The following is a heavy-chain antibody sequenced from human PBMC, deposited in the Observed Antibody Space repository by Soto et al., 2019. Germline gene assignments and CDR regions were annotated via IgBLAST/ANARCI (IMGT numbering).Heavy chain of an antibody. V-gene: IGHV4-30-2*01. D-gene: IGHD2-2*01. J-gene: IGHJ5*02. CDR2: IYHSGST. Sequence: SETLSLTCAVSGGSISSGGYSWSWIRQPPGKGLEWIGYIYHSGSTYYNPSLKSRVTISVDRSKNQFSLKLSSVTAADTAVYYCAREGAGCSSTSCYNWFDPWGQGTLVTVSS. CDR3: AREGAGCSSTSCYNWFDP. CDR1: GGSISSGGYS.